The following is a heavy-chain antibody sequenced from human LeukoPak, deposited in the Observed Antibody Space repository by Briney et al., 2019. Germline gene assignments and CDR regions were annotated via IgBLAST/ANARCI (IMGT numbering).Heavy chain of an antibody. V-gene: IGHV4-59*01. D-gene: IGHD3-3*01. CDR3: ARKEWVAYYFDY. Sequence: SETLSLTCTVSGGSISNYYWSWIRQPPGKGLEWIGYISYSGSTNYNPSLKSRVTISVDMSKNQFSLKLSSVTAADTAVYHCARKEWVAYYFDYWGQGTLVTVSS. CDR1: GGSISNYY. J-gene: IGHJ4*02. CDR2: ISYSGST.